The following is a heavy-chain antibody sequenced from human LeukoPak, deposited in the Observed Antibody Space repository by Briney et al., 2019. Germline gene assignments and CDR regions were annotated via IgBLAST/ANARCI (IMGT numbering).Heavy chain of an antibody. CDR3: ARVRPMRYYFDY. CDR2: IYHSGST. V-gene: IGHV4-4*02. D-gene: IGHD4-17*01. J-gene: IGHJ4*02. CDR1: GGFISSSNW. Sequence: PSETLSLTCAVSGGFISSSNWWSWVRQPPGKGLEWIGEIYHSGSTSYNPSLKSRVTISVDKSKNQFSLKLSSVTAADTAVYYCARVRPMRYYFDYWGQGTLVTVSS.